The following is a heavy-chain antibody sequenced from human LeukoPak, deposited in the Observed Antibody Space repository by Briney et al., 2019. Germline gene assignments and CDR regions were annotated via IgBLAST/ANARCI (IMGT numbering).Heavy chain of an antibody. CDR3: AKERDYYVSASCDY. CDR1: GFTFSSYA. V-gene: IGHV3-30-3*01. D-gene: IGHD3-10*01. CDR2: ISYDGSNK. J-gene: IGHJ4*02. Sequence: PGGSLRLSCAASGFTFSSYAMHWVRQAPGKGLEWVAVISYDGSNKYYADSVKGRFTISRDNSKNTLYLQMTSLKDDDTALYYCAKERDYYVSASCDYWGQGTQVTVSS.